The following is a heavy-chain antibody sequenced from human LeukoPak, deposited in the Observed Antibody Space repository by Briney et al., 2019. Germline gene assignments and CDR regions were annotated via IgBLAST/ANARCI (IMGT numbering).Heavy chain of an antibody. CDR2: IYPGYSDA. CDR3: VRFALTSSLGH. V-gene: IGHV5-51*01. D-gene: IGHD6-13*01. CDR1: GYKLTNNW. J-gene: IGHJ5*02. Sequence: GESLKISCKISGYKLTNNWIGWVRQVPGKGLEWMGLIYPGYSDAKHSPSFQGQVTLSVDASISTAYLQLSGLRASDTAIYYCVRFALTSSLGHWGQGTLVTVSS.